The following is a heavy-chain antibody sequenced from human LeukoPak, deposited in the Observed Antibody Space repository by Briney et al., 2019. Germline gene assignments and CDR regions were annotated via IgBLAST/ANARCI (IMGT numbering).Heavy chain of an antibody. V-gene: IGHV3-30-3*01. CDR2: ISYDGSNK. CDR3: ARLYCSSTSCYNRRDYYYGMDV. CDR1: GFTFSSYA. J-gene: IGHJ6*02. D-gene: IGHD2-2*02. Sequence: PGRSLRLSCAASGFTFSSYAMHWVRQAPGKGLEWVAVISYDGSNKYYADSVKGRFTISRDNSKNTLYLQMNSLRAEDTAVYYCARLYCSSTSCYNRRDYYYGMDVWGQGTTVTVSS.